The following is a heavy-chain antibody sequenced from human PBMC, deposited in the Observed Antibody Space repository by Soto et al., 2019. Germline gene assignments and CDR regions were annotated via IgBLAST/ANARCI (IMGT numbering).Heavy chain of an antibody. CDR3: AKETHYDISTGDYMGGDAFDI. Sequence: GGSLRLSCAASGFTFSSYAMSWVRQAPGKGLEWVSAISGSGGSTYYADSVKGRFTISRDNSKNTLYLQMNSLRAEDTAVCYCAKETHYDISTGDYMGGDAFDIWGQGTMVTVS. V-gene: IGHV3-23*01. CDR2: ISGSGGST. CDR1: GFTFSSYA. D-gene: IGHD3-9*01. J-gene: IGHJ3*02.